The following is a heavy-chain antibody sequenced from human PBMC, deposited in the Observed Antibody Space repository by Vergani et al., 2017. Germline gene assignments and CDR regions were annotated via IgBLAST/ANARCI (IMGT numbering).Heavy chain of an antibody. CDR2: FDPEDGET. D-gene: IGHD2-2*01. J-gene: IGHJ6*02. CDR3: ATSDLVVVPAAPSGDYYYYGMDV. CDR1: GYTLTELS. Sequence: QVQLVQSGAEVKKPGASVKVSCKVSGYTLTELSMHWVRQAPGKGLEWMGGFDPEDGETIYARKFQGRVTMTEDTSTDTAYMELSSLRSEDTAVYYFATSDLVVVPAAPSGDYYYYGMDVWGQGTTVTVSS. V-gene: IGHV1-24*01.